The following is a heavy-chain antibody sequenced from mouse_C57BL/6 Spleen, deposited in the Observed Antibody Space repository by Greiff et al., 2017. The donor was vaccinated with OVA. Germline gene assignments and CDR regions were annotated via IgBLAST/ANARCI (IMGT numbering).Heavy chain of an antibody. CDR1: GYTFTSYW. V-gene: IGHV1-74*01. Sequence: VQLQQPGAELVKPGASVKVSCKASGYTFTSYWMHWVKQRPGQGLEWIGRIHPSDSDTNYNQKFKGKATLTVDKYSSTAYMQLSSLTSEDSAVYYCAIVVAHYYAMDYWGQGTSVTVSS. J-gene: IGHJ4*01. CDR2: IHPSDSDT. D-gene: IGHD1-1*01. CDR3: AIVVAHYYAMDY.